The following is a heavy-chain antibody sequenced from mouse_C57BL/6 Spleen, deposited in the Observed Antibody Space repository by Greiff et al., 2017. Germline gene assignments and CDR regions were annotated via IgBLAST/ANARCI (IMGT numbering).Heavy chain of an antibody. D-gene: IGHD3-3*01. J-gene: IGHJ2*01. V-gene: IGHV5-17*01. Sequence: EVHLVESGGGLVKPGGSLKLSCAASGFTFSDYGMHWVRQAPEKGLEWVAYISSGSSTIYYADTVKGRFTISRDNAKNTLFLQMTSLRSEDTAMYYCARPGHTNCGGFDYWGQGTTLTVSS. CDR2: ISSGSSTI. CDR1: GFTFSDYG. CDR3: ARPGHTNCGGFDY.